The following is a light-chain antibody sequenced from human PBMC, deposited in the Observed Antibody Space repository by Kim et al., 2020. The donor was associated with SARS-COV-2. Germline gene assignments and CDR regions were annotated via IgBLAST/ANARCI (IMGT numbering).Light chain of an antibody. J-gene: IGKJ1*01. Sequence: DIQMTQSPSSLSASVGERVTITCRASQDISSNVAWYQQKPGKVPKLLSYGASALHSGVPSRFSGSGSGTDFTLTISTLQPADVATYYCQKYNGAPWTFGQGTKVDI. CDR3: QKYNGAPWT. V-gene: IGKV1-27*01. CDR2: GAS. CDR1: QDISSN.